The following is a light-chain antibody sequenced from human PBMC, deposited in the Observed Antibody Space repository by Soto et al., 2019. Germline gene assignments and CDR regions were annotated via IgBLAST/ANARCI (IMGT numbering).Light chain of an antibody. CDR2: EVS. Sequence: QSALTQPPSASGSPGQSVTISCTGTSSDVGGYNYVSWYQQHPGKAPKLILYEVSKRPSGVPDRFSGSKSGNTASLTVSGLQAEDEADYYCSSYAGRNNVVFGGGTKVTVL. V-gene: IGLV2-8*01. J-gene: IGLJ2*01. CDR1: SSDVGGYNY. CDR3: SSYAGRNNVV.